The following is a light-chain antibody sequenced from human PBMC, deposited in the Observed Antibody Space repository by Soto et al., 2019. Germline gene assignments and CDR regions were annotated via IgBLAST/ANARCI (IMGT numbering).Light chain of an antibody. J-gene: IGKJ4*01. CDR3: QQFYSSPTS. Sequence: DIQMTQSPSSLSASVGDSVTINCRASQRFSDYLNWYQQRPGEAPKLLIHTVSTLQSGVPSRFSGSGSGTEFTLTISSLQPEDVAIYYCQQFYSSPTSFGGGTKVDIK. CDR1: QRFSDY. V-gene: IGKV1-39*01. CDR2: TVS.